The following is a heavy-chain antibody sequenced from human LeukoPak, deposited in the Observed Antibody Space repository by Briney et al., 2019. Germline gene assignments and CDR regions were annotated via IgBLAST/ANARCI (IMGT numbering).Heavy chain of an antibody. CDR1: GGSISSGSYY. CDR3: ARDPIGPHYFDY. CDR2: IYTSGST. J-gene: IGHJ4*02. V-gene: IGHV4-61*02. Sequence: SQTLSLTCTVSGGSISSGSYYWSWIRQPAGKGLEWIGRIYTSGSTNYNPSLKSRVTISEDTSKNQFSLKLSSVTAADTAVYYCARDPIGPHYFDYWGQGTLVTVSS.